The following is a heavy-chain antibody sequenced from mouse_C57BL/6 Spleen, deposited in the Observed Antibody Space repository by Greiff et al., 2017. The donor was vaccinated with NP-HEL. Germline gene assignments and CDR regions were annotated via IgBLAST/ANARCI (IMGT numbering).Heavy chain of an antibody. J-gene: IGHJ3*01. D-gene: IGHD3-1*01. Sequence: VQLQQSGPELVKPGASVKISCKASGYAFSSSWMNWVKQRPGKGLEWIGRIYPGDGDTNYNGKFKGKATLTADKSSSTAYLQLSSLASEDSAVYFCARPDGTGSRFAYWGQGTLVTVSA. V-gene: IGHV1-82*01. CDR2: IYPGDGDT. CDR3: ARPDGTGSRFAY. CDR1: GYAFSSSW.